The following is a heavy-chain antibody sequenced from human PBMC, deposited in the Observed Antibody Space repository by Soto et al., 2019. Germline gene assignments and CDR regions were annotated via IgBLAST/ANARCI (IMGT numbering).Heavy chain of an antibody. CDR2: IYYSGST. Sequence: QVQLQESGPGLVKPSQTLSLTCTVSGGSISSGGYYWSWIRQHPGKGLEWIGYIYYSGSTYYNPSHKSRVTRSVDKSKNQFSLKLSSVTAADTAVYYCARGEYCSSTSFPFDYWGQVTLVTVS. J-gene: IGHJ4*02. V-gene: IGHV4-31*03. CDR3: ARGEYCSSTSFPFDY. CDR1: GGSISSGGYY. D-gene: IGHD2-2*01.